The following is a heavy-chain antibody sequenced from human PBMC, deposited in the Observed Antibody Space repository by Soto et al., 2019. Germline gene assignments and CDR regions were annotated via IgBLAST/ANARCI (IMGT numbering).Heavy chain of an antibody. V-gene: IGHV4-31*03. CDR3: ASGSHRIQLWSGSDYYYYGMDV. CDR1: GGSISSGGYY. CDR2: IYYSGST. D-gene: IGHD5-18*01. Sequence: SETLSLTCTVSGGSISSGGYYWSWIRQHPGKGLEWIGYIYYSGSTYYNPSLKSRVTISVDTSKNQFSLKLSSVTAADTAVYYCASGSHRIQLWSGSDYYYYGMDVWGQGTTVTVSS. J-gene: IGHJ6*02.